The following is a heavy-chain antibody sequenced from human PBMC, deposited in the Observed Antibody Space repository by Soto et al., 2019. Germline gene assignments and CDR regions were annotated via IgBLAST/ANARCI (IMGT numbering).Heavy chain of an antibody. D-gene: IGHD3-22*01. CDR2: IKSKTDGGTT. Sequence: GGSLRLSCAASGFTFSNAWMNWVRQAPGKGLEWVGRIKSKTDGGTTDYAAPVKGRFTISRDDSKNTLYLQMNSLKTEDTAVYYCTTDQVWHYDSSGYQRRDYWGQGTLVTVSS. CDR1: GFTFSNAW. CDR3: TTDQVWHYDSSGYQRRDY. V-gene: IGHV3-15*07. J-gene: IGHJ4*02.